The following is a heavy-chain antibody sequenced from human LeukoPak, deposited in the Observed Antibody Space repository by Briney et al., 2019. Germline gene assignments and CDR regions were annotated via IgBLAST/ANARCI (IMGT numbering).Heavy chain of an antibody. CDR3: ARDEVGATPIDY. CDR2: INGDGSSV. J-gene: IGHJ4*02. Sequence: PGGSLRLSCEASGFTFSSHWMHWVRHVPGKGLVWVSNINGDGSSVGYADSVKGRFAVSRDNVKNTLYLHMSSLRAEDTAVYYCARDEVGATPIDYWGQGTLVTVSS. D-gene: IGHD1-26*01. V-gene: IGHV3-74*01. CDR1: GFTFSSHW.